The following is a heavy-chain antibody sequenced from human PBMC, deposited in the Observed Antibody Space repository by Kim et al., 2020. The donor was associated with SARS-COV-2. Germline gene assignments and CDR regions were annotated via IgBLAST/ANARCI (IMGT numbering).Heavy chain of an antibody. J-gene: IGHJ4*02. D-gene: IGHD4-4*01. V-gene: IGHV1-2*06. Sequence: ASVKVSCRASGYTFTGYYIHWVRQAPGQGLEWMGRINPNSGGTNYAQKFQGTVTMTRDTSISTAYMELSRLRSDDSAVYYCARSVDGNSHFDYWGQGTLV. CDR3: ARSVDGNSHFDY. CDR1: GYTFTGYY. CDR2: INPNSGGT.